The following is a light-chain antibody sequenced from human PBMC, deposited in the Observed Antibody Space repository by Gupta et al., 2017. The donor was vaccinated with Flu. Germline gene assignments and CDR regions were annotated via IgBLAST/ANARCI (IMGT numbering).Light chain of an antibody. J-gene: IGKJ4*02. CDR2: DTS. Sequence: PDTLAVSRGERGNHYWRARQSVSSTLAWEQEKPGQPPRLLIYDTSTRATGVPARFSGSGSGTEFTLTISSLQSADFAVYYCQQYYNWPRTFGGGTKVEIK. CDR1: QSVSST. CDR3: QQYYNWPRT. V-gene: IGKV3-15*01.